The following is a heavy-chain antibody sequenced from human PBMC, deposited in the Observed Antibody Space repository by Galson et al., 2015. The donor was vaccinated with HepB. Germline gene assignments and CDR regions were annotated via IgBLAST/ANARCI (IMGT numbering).Heavy chain of an antibody. CDR3: ARVFDTYYFDY. CDR1: GFTFSDYP. CDR2: MSNDGTNR. V-gene: IGHV3-30*09. Sequence: SLRLSCAASGFTFSDYPMHWVRQAPGKGLEWVALMSNDGTNRYYADSVKGRFAISRDNSRNTLYLQLTSLEAEDTAVYYCARVFDTYYFDYWGQGTLVTVSS. J-gene: IGHJ4*02.